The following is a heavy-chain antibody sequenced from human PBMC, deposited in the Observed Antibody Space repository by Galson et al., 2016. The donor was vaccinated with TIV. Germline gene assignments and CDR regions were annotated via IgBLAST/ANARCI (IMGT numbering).Heavy chain of an antibody. Sequence: SVKVSCKASGYTLITYYMHWVRQAPGQGLEWVGVIDPSSGGTTYAQKFQGRVTMTRDTSTSTVYMDLSSLRSDDTAVFYCAVWSNIYYFALWGQGTLITVSS. CDR2: IDPSSGGT. CDR3: AVWSNIYYFAL. J-gene: IGHJ4*02. CDR1: GYTLITYY. V-gene: IGHV1-46*01. D-gene: IGHD2-21*01.